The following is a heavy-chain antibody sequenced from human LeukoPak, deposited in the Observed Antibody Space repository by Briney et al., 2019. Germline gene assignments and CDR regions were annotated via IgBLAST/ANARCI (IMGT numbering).Heavy chain of an antibody. J-gene: IGHJ4*02. CDR1: GFTFSSYG. CDR2: ISYDGSNK. V-gene: IGHV3-30*18. CDR3: AKDRYSSGCSDY. D-gene: IGHD6-19*01. Sequence: HPGRSLRLSCAASGFTFSSYGMHWVRQAPGKGLEWVAVISYDGSNKYYADSVKGRFTISRDNSKNTLYLQMNSLRVEDTAVYYCAKDRYSSGCSDYWGQGALVTVSS.